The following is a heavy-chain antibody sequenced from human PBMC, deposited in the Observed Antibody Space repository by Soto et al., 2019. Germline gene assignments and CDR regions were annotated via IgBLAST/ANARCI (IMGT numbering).Heavy chain of an antibody. CDR1: GGSVSSGGNY. V-gene: IGHV4-39*01. CDR2: VHDTGTT. CDR3: ARGLSSPSAAGV. Sequence: QLQLQESGPGLVKPSETLSLTCAVSGGSVSSGGNYWGWIRQSPGKGLEWIGSVHDTGTTHYNPSLPSRVTISVATSKNQFSLNVNSVPAADTAVYYCARGLSSPSAAGVWGQGTLVTVSS. J-gene: IGHJ4*02. D-gene: IGHD6-6*01.